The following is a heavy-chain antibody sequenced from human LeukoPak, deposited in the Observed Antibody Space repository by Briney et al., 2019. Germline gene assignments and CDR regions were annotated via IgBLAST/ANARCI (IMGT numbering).Heavy chain of an antibody. V-gene: IGHV4-34*01. CDR1: GGSFSGYY. D-gene: IGHD2-15*01. CDR2: INHSGST. Sequence: PSETLSLTCAVYGGSFSGYYWSWIRQPPGKGLEWIGEINHSGSTNYNPSLKSRVTISVDTSKNQFSLKLSSVTAADTAVYYCARVGYCSGGSCYPNRFDPWGQGTLVTVSS. CDR3: ARVGYCSGGSCYPNRFDP. J-gene: IGHJ5*02.